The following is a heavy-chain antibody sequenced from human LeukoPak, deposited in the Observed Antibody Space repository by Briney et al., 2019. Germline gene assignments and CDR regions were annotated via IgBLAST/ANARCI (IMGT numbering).Heavy chain of an antibody. CDR3: ARHWDGYNWFWFDP. D-gene: IGHD5-24*01. Sequence: SEARSLAFSGSGACRSSEYWSGIGQPPRKELEWTGYIYTSGSTNYNPSLKSRVTISVDTSKNQFSLKLSSVTAADTAVYYCARHWDGYNWFWFDPWGQGTLVTVSS. V-gene: IGHV4-4*09. J-gene: IGHJ5*02. CDR1: GACRSSEY. CDR2: IYTSGST.